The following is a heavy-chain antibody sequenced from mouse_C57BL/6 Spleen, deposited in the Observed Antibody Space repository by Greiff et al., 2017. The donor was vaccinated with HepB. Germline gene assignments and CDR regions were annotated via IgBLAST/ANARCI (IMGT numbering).Heavy chain of an antibody. D-gene: IGHD2-2*01. CDR2: ISSGSSTI. Sequence: DVMLVESGGGLVKPGGSLKLSCAASGFTFSDYGMHWVRQAPEKGLEWVAYISSGSSTIYYADTVKGRFTISRDNAKNTLFLQMTSLRSEDTAMYYCARRYGYLYYFDYWGQGTTLTVSS. J-gene: IGHJ2*01. CDR1: GFTFSDYG. V-gene: IGHV5-17*01. CDR3: ARRYGYLYYFDY.